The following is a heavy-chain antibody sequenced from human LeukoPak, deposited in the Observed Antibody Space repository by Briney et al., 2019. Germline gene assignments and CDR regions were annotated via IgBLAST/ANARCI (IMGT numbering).Heavy chain of an antibody. CDR3: ARGITYYFDY. D-gene: IGHD5-24*01. CDR2: INHSGST. V-gene: IGHV4-34*01. Sequence: SETLSLTCAVYGGSFSGYYWSWIRQPPGKGLEWIGEINHSGSTNYNPSLKSRVTISVDTSKNQFSLKLSSVTAADTAVYYCARGITYYFDYWGQGTLVTVSS. CDR1: GGSFSGYY. J-gene: IGHJ4*02.